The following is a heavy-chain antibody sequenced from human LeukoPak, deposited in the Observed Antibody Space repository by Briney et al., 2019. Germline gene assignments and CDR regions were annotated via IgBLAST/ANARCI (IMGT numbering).Heavy chain of an antibody. J-gene: IGHJ4*02. V-gene: IGHV3-11*03. CDR1: GFTFSDYY. CDR3: ARSHCSGGSCPLDY. D-gene: IGHD2-15*01. CDR2: ISGSGSYT. Sequence: GGSLRLSCGVSGFTFSDYYMTWIRQAPGKGLEWLSYISGSGSYTNYADSVKGRFTISRDNAKNSLYLQMNSLRAEDTAVYYCARSHCSGGSCPLDYWGQGTLVTVSS.